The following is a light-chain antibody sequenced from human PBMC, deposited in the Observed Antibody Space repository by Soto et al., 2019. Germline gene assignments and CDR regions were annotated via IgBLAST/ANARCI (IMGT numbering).Light chain of an antibody. Sequence: EIVLTQSPGPPSLSPGERATLSCRASQSVTSSYLAWYQQKPGQAPRFLMYGASSRATGIPDRFSGRGSGTDFTLTISRLEPEDFAVYYCQQYGTSPTTFGQGTKVDI. CDR2: GAS. CDR3: QQYGTSPTT. CDR1: QSVTSSY. V-gene: IGKV3-20*01. J-gene: IGKJ1*01.